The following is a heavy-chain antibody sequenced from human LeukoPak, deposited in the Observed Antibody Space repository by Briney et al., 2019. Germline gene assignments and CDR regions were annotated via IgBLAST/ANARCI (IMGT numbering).Heavy chain of an antibody. V-gene: IGHV3-48*02. CDR3: ASSGSYRFDY. CDR2: ITASGTAM. Sequence: GGSLRLSCAASGFTFSSYSMNWVRQAPGKGLEWVSHITASGTAMFYADSVKGRFTISRDNVKNSLYLQMNSLRDEDTAVYYCASSGSYRFDYWGQGTLVTVSS. D-gene: IGHD1-26*01. CDR1: GFTFSSYS. J-gene: IGHJ4*02.